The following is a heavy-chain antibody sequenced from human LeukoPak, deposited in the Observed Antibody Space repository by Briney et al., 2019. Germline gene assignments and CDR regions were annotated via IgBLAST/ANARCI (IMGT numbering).Heavy chain of an antibody. D-gene: IGHD2-8*01. V-gene: IGHV4-34*01. J-gene: IGHJ5*02. Sequence: SETLSLTCAVYCGSFSGYYWSWLRQPPGKGLEWIGEINHSGSTHYNPSLKSRVTISVDTSKNQFSLRLSSVTAADTAVYYCARGLPFTIVRMVYGNWFHPWGQGTLVTVSS. CDR2: INHSGST. CDR3: ARGLPFTIVRMVYGNWFHP. CDR1: CGSFSGYY.